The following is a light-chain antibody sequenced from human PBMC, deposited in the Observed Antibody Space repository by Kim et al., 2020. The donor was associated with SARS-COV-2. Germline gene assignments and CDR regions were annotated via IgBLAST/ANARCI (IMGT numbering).Light chain of an antibody. CDR1: RSDVGGYNY. Sequence: SITISCTGTRSDVGGYNYVSWYQPHPGKAPKLMIYDVNKRPSGVSNRFSGSKSGNTASLTISGLQAEDEADYYCSTYTSSSTLGVVFGGGTQLTVL. V-gene: IGLV2-14*04. CDR3: STYTSSSTLGVV. CDR2: DVN. J-gene: IGLJ2*01.